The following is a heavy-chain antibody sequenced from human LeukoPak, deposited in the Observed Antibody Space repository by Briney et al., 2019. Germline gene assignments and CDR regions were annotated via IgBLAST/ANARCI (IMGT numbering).Heavy chain of an antibody. CDR2: IIPIFGTA. V-gene: IGHV1-69*13. Sequence: GASVKVSCKASGGTFSSYAISWVRQAPGQGLEWMGGIIPIFGTANYAQKFQGRVTITADESTSTAYMELSSLRSEDTAVYYCASRQVRGYWFDPWGQGTLVTVSS. CDR1: GGTFSSYA. J-gene: IGHJ5*02. D-gene: IGHD4-23*01. CDR3: ASRQVRGYWFDP.